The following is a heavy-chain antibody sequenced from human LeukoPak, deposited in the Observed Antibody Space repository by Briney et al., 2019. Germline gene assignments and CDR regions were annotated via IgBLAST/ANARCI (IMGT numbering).Heavy chain of an antibody. J-gene: IGHJ4*02. Sequence: GSLRLFCAASGFTFSSYSMNWVRQAPGQGLEWVSSISSSSSYIYYADSVKGRFTISRDNAKNSLYLQMNSLRAEDTAVYYCARDEAEIAARPFDYWGQGTLVTVSS. CDR1: GFTFSSYS. CDR2: ISSSSSYI. D-gene: IGHD6-6*01. V-gene: IGHV3-21*01. CDR3: ARDEAEIAARPFDY.